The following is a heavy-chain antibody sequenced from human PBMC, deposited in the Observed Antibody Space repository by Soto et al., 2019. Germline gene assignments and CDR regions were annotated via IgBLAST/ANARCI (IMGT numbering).Heavy chain of an antibody. J-gene: IGHJ6*02. Sequence: QVQLVESGGGVVQPGRSLRLSCAASGFTFSSYAMHWVRQAPGKGLEWVAVISYDGSNKYYADSVKGRFTISRDNSKNTLYLQMNSLRAEDTAVYYCARERIAAAGEDYYYYGMDVWGQGTTVTVSS. CDR1: GFTFSSYA. CDR2: ISYDGSNK. D-gene: IGHD6-13*01. V-gene: IGHV3-30-3*01. CDR3: ARERIAAAGEDYYYYGMDV.